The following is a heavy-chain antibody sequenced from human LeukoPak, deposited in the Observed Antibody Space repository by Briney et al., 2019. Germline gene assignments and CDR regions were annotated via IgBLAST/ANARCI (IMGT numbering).Heavy chain of an antibody. CDR1: GFTFSSYA. CDR2: ISSNGGST. J-gene: IGHJ4*02. V-gene: IGHV3-64*01. D-gene: IGHD2-15*01. Sequence: GVSLRLSCAASGFTFSSYAMHWVRQAPGKGLEYVSAISSNGGSTYYANSVKGRFTISRDNSKNTLYLQMGSLRAEDMAVYYCARDLGGVAGIIWGQGTLVTVSS. CDR3: ARDLGGVAGII.